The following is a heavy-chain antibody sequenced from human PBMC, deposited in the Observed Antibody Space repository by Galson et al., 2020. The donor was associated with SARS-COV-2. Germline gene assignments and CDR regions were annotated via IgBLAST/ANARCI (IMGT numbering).Heavy chain of an antibody. CDR1: SGTFSGYY. CDR2: INNSGTT. J-gene: IGHJ4*02. Sequence: PSETLSLTCAVYSGTFSGYYWNWIRQPPGKGLEWIGEINNSGTTNYNASLRSRVTISVDTSKSQFSLRLTSVTAADTAGYYCARGRNPRDDGALLWIYRIASTGVFDYWGLGTLVTVSS. V-gene: IGHV4-34*01. D-gene: IGHD6-13*01. CDR3: ARGRNPRDDGALLWIYRIASTGVFDY.